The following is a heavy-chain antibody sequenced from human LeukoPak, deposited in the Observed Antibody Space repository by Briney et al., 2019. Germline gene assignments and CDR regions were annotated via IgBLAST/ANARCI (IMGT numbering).Heavy chain of an antibody. Sequence: ASVKVSCKASGYTFTSYYMHWVRQAPGQGLEWMGIINPSGGSTSYAQKFQGRVTMTRDTSTSTVYMELSSLRSEDTAVNYCARGSVLRFLEWLFQPDFDYWGQGTLVTVSS. CDR2: INPSGGST. CDR3: ARGSVLRFLEWLFQPDFDY. CDR1: GYTFTSYY. V-gene: IGHV1-46*01. J-gene: IGHJ4*02. D-gene: IGHD3-3*01.